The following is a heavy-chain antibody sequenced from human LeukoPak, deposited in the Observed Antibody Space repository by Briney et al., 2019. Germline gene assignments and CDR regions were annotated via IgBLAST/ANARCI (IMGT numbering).Heavy chain of an antibody. CDR3: ARYINDNWYFDL. CDR1: GGSIRSGDYY. J-gene: IGHJ2*01. V-gene: IGHV4-30-4*08. D-gene: IGHD3-9*01. CDR2: IYYSGST. Sequence: PSETLSLTCTVSGGSIRSGDYYWSWIRQPPGKGLEWIGYIYYSGSTYYNPSLKSRLTISVDTSRNQFSLKLSSVTAADTAVYYCARYINDNWYFDLWGRGTLVTVSS.